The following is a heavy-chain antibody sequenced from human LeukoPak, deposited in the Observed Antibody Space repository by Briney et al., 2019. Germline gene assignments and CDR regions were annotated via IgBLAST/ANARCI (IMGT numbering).Heavy chain of an antibody. CDR1: GGSISSGGYY. V-gene: IGHV4-31*03. CDR3: ALGYCGGGSCYAREYFQH. CDR2: IYYSGST. D-gene: IGHD2-15*01. Sequence: PSQTLSLTCTVSGGSISSGGYYWTWLRQHPGKGLEWIGYIYYSGSTYYNPSLKSRVTISVDTPKNQFSLKLSSVTAADTAVYYCALGYCGGGSCYAREYFQHWGQGTLVTVSS. J-gene: IGHJ1*01.